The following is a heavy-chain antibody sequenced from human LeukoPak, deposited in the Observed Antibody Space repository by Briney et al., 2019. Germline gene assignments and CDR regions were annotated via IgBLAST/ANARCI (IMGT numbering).Heavy chain of an antibody. V-gene: IGHV4-4*09. CDR1: GDSISSHY. Sequence: PSETLSLTCSVSGDSISSHYWSWIRQPPGKGLEWIAYIYDRGSTTYNPSLKSRITTSVDTSKNQFSLKLTSVTAADTAVYYCARGKVVAGTPGQNSWDHWGQGTLVTVSS. D-gene: IGHD6-19*01. J-gene: IGHJ4*02. CDR3: ARGKVVAGTPGQNSWDH. CDR2: IYDRGST.